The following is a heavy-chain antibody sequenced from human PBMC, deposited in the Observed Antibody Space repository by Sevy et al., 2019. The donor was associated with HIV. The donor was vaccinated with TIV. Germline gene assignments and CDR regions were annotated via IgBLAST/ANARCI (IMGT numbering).Heavy chain of an antibody. Sequence: GGSLRLSCAASGFIFSNYNMHWVRQAPGKGLQWVSCISSSSNDIYYADSLKGRFTISRDNAKNSLYLQMNSLRAEDTAVYYCARKMELLVPDYWGQGTLVTVSP. CDR2: ISSSSNDI. CDR1: GFIFSNYN. CDR3: ARKMELLVPDY. J-gene: IGHJ4*02. D-gene: IGHD6-6*01. V-gene: IGHV3-21*01.